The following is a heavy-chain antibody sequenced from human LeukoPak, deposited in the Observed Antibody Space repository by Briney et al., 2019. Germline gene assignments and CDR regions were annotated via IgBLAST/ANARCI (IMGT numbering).Heavy chain of an antibody. CDR3: AKSANYDSIDY. Sequence: GGSLRLSCAASGFTFTTYDMHWVRQATGKGLEWVSAIGTTGDTYYPGSVKGRFTISRDNSRNTLYLQMNGLRAEDTAVYYCAKSANYDSIDYWGQGTLVTVSS. V-gene: IGHV3-13*01. D-gene: IGHD3-3*01. CDR1: GFTFTTYD. J-gene: IGHJ4*02. CDR2: IGTTGDT.